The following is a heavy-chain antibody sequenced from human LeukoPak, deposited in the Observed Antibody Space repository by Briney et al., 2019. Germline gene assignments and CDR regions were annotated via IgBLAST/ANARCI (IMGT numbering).Heavy chain of an antibody. CDR3: ANRGRMTVGSYYFDY. Sequence: PGGSLRPSCAASGFTFSTYAMSWVRQAPGKGLEWVSTLSSNGGTSYYADSVKGRFTISRDNAKNTLYLQMNSLRAEDTAIYYCANRGRMTVGSYYFDYWGQGTLVTVSS. CDR1: GFTFSTYA. J-gene: IGHJ4*02. V-gene: IGHV3-23*01. CDR2: LSSNGGTS. D-gene: IGHD3-16*01.